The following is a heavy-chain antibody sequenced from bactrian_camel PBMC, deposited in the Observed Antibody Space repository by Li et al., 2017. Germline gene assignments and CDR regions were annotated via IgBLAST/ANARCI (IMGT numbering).Heavy chain of an antibody. CDR3: AAEPPPPGVWSCLLPPKTPDEYNY. CDR2: VRSDGSP. V-gene: IGHV3S55*01. J-gene: IGHJ4*01. Sequence: HVQLVESGGGSVQAGGSLRLSCVVSRLGYTYSRFCLGWFRQGAGKEREAVATVRSDGSPTVADSVKGRFTISKDNAKNTLYLQMNSLKPEDTAMYYCAAEPPPPGVWSCLLPPKTPDEYNYWGQGTQVTVS. D-gene: IGHD1*01. CDR1: RLGYTYSRFC.